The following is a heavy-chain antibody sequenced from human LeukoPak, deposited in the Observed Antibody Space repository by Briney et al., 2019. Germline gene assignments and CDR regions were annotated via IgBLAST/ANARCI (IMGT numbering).Heavy chain of an antibody. J-gene: IGHJ3*02. CDR3: ARERWGTKGAFDI. CDR2: IDNRENT. D-gene: IGHD5-24*01. Sequence: PSGTLSLTRSVSGGSISTYYWTWIRQPPGGGLEWIGYIDNRENTNYTPALKSRVTISVDTSKNQFSLKLNSVTAADTAVYYCARERWGTKGAFDIWGQGTTVIVSS. CDR1: GGSISTYY. V-gene: IGHV4-59*01.